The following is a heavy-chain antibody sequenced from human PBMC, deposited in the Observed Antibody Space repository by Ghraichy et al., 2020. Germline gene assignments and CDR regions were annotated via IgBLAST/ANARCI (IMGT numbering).Heavy chain of an antibody. CDR2: ISWNSGSI. CDR3: AKGDYGDYRNSNWFDP. D-gene: IGHD4-17*01. CDR1: GFTFDDYA. Sequence: GGSLRLSCAASGFTFDDYAMHWVRQAPGKGLEWVSGISWNSGSIGYADSVKGRFTISRDNAKNSLYLQMNSLRAEDTALYYCAKGDYGDYRNSNWFDPWGQGTLVTVSS. J-gene: IGHJ5*02. V-gene: IGHV3-9*01.